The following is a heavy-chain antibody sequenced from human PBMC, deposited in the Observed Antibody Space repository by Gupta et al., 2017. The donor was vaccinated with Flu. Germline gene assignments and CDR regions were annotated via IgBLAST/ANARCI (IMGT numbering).Heavy chain of an antibody. CDR2: ISGSGGNT. CDR3: ASQFRGDSSWFPPDY. V-gene: IGHV3-23*01. D-gene: IGHD6-13*01. J-gene: IGHJ4*02. Sequence: APGKGLEWVSGISGSGGNTHYADSVRGRFTISRDNSKNTLYLQMNSLRVEDMAVYYCASQFRGDSSWFPPDYWGQGTLVTVSS.